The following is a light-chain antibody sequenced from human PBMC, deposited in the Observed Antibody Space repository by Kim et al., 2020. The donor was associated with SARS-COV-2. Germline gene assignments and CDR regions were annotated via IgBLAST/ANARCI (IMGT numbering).Light chain of an antibody. J-gene: IGKJ1*01. V-gene: IGKV3-20*01. Sequence: SPGERATLSCRASQGVSSSDLAWYQQTPGQGPRLLIYGASSRATGIPDRFSGSGSGTEFTLTISRLEPEDFAVYYCQQYGRSSGTFGQGTKVDIK. CDR2: GAS. CDR3: QQYGRSSGT. CDR1: QGVSSSD.